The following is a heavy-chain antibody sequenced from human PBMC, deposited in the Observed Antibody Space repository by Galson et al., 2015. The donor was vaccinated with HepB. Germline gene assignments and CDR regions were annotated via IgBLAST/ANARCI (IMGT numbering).Heavy chain of an antibody. Sequence: SLRLSCAASGFTFSSYGMHWVRQAPGKGLEWVAFIRYDGSNKYYADSVKGRFTISSDNSKNTLYLQMNSLRAEDTAVYYCAKDRKYYDSSGYYRAEYFQHWGQGTPVTVSS. CDR3: AKDRKYYDSSGYYRAEYFQH. CDR1: GFTFSSYG. V-gene: IGHV3-30*02. D-gene: IGHD3-22*01. CDR2: IRYDGSNK. J-gene: IGHJ1*01.